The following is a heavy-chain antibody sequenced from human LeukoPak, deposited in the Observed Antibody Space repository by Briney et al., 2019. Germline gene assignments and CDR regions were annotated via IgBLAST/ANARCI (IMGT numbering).Heavy chain of an antibody. V-gene: IGHV3-9*01. CDR3: AKSPPGDTAMVTAYYYYYYGMDV. J-gene: IGHJ6*02. CDR1: GFTFDDYA. Sequence: GGSLRLSCAASGFTFDDYAMQWGRQAPGEGLEWVSGVSWNVGSIGDADSLKDRFTISRDNAKNSLYLQMNSLRDEDTALYYCAKSPPGDTAMVTAYYYYYYGMDVWGQGTTVTVSS. D-gene: IGHD5-18*01. CDR2: VSWNVGSI.